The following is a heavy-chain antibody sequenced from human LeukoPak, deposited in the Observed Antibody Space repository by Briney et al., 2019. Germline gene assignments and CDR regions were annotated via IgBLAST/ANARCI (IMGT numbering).Heavy chain of an antibody. CDR3: ARDGSSGGC. CDR2: IYTSGST. V-gene: IGHV4-61*02. D-gene: IGHD3-22*01. J-gene: IGHJ4*02. Sequence: SQTLSLTCTVSGGSISSGSYYWSWIRQPAGKGLEWIGRIYTSGSTNYNPSLKGRVTISVDTSKNQFSLKLSSVTAADTAVYYCARDGSSGGCWGQGTLVTVSS. CDR1: GGSISSGSYY.